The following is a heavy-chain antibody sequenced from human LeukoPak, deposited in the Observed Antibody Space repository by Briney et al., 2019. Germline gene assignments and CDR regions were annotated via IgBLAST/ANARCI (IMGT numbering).Heavy chain of an antibody. Sequence: GGSLRLSCAASGFTFSSYWMHWVRQVPGKGLVWVSRINSDGSSTSYADSVKGRFTISRDNAKNTLYLQMNSLRVEDTAVYYCARDHYCTSNSCYVPDYWGQGTLVTVSS. J-gene: IGHJ4*02. V-gene: IGHV3-74*01. D-gene: IGHD2-2*01. CDR1: GFTFSSYW. CDR2: INSDGSST. CDR3: ARDHYCTSNSCYVPDY.